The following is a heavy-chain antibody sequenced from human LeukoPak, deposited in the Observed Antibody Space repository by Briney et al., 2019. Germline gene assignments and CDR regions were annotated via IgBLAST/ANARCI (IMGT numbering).Heavy chain of an antibody. CDR1: GFTFNKYG. CDR2: ISSSSSYI. CDR3: AIDVAAAGNGY. Sequence: GGSLRLSCTASGFTFNKYGMHWVRQAPGKGLEWVSSISSSSSYIYYADSVKGRFTISRDNAKNSLYLQMNSLRAEDTAVYYCAIDVAAAGNGYWGQGTLVTVSS. V-gene: IGHV3-21*01. J-gene: IGHJ4*02. D-gene: IGHD6-13*01.